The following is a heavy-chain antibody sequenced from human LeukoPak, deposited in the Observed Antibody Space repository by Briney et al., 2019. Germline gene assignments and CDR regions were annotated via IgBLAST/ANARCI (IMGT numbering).Heavy chain of an antibody. J-gene: IGHJ4*02. V-gene: IGHV3-21*01. CDR2: ISSSSYI. CDR3: ARASSSGPLLDYYFDY. D-gene: IGHD3-22*01. CDR1: GFTFSSYS. Sequence: GGSLRLSCAASGFTFSSYSMNWVRQAPGKGLEWVSSISSSSYIYYADSVKGRFTISRDNAKNSLYLQMNSLRAEDTAVYYCARASSSGPLLDYYFDYWGQGTLVTVSS.